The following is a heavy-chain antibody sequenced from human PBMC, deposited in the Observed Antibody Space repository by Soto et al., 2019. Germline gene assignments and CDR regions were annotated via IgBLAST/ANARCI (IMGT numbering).Heavy chain of an antibody. J-gene: IGHJ3*02. CDR2: ISGAGGST. CDR1: GFTFSIHA. CDR3: ARDEVTWRGAFEI. D-gene: IGHD5-18*01. V-gene: IGHV3-23*01. Sequence: EVQLLESGGGLVPPGGSLRLSCAASGFTFSIHAMSWVRQAPGKGLEWVSTISGAGGSTYYADSVKGRFTVSRDNSENSLYLQMHSLRAEDTAVYYCARDEVTWRGAFEIWGHGTMVTVSS.